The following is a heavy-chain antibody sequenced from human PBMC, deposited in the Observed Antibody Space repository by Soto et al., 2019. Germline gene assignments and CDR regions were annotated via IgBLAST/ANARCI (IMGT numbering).Heavy chain of an antibody. D-gene: IGHD2-21*01. J-gene: IGHJ5*02. CDR2: ISAYNGNT. Sequence: ASVKVSCKASGYTFSRYGIMWVRQAPGQGLEWMGWISAYNGNTNSAEKLRGRLTMTTDASTTTAYMELRSLRSDDTAIYYCARDQGFTVVINSNWLDPWGQGTLVTVYS. V-gene: IGHV1-18*01. CDR3: ARDQGFTVVINSNWLDP. CDR1: GYTFSRYG.